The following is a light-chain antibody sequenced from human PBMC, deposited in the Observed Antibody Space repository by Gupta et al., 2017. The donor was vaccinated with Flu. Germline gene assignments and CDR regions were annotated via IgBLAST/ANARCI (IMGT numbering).Light chain of an antibody. CDR2: SNN. V-gene: IGLV1-44*01. CDR3: AAWDDSLKGV. Sequence: QSVLTQPPSASGTPGQGFTIPFVGSSSNIGRNSASWYQQLPGTAPKLLIYSNNKRPSGVPDRFSGSKSGTSASLAISGLQSEDEGDYYCAAWDDSLKGVFGTGTKVTVL. CDR1: SSNIGRNS. J-gene: IGLJ1*01.